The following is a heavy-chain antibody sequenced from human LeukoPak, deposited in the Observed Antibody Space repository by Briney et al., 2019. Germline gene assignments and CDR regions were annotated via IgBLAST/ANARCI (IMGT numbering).Heavy chain of an antibody. CDR3: AREGWIYCTNGVCYQESWFDP. D-gene: IGHD2-8*01. Sequence: ASVKVSCKASGYTFTAYYMHWVRQAPGQGLEWMGWINPNSGGTNYAQKFQGRVTMTRDTSINTAYMELSRLRSDDTAVYYCAREGWIYCTNGVCYQESWFDPWGQGTLVTVSS. J-gene: IGHJ5*02. CDR2: INPNSGGT. V-gene: IGHV1-2*02. CDR1: GYTFTAYY.